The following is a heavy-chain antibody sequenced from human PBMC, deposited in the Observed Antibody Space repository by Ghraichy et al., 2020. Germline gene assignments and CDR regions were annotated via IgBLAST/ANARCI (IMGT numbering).Heavy chain of an antibody. Sequence: SQTLSLTCTVSGDSINSGSYYWGWIRQSPGKGLEWLGSIYYSGSLLYNPSLKSRVSISVNISTNQFSLKVNSVTAADTAVYYCARQPLHQLLWGTFYYYMDVWGKGTTVTVSS. CDR1: GDSINSGSYY. J-gene: IGHJ6*03. D-gene: IGHD2-2*01. CDR2: IYYSGSL. V-gene: IGHV4-39*01. CDR3: ARQPLHQLLWGTFYYYMDV.